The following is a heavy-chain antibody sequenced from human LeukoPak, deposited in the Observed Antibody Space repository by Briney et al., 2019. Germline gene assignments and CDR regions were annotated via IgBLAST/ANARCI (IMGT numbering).Heavy chain of an antibody. CDR3: ASDQWGYGGNSGYFDY. V-gene: IGHV3-21*01. CDR2: ISSSSSYI. J-gene: IGHJ4*02. D-gene: IGHD4-23*01. Sequence: GGSLRLSCAASGFTFSSYSMNWVRQAPGKGLEWVSSISSSSSYIYYADSVKGRFTISRDNAKNSLYLQMNSLRAEDTAVYYCASDQWGYGGNSGYFDYWGQGTLVTVSS. CDR1: GFTFSSYS.